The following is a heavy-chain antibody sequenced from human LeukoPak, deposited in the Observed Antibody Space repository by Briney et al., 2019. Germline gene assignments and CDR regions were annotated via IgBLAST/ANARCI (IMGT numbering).Heavy chain of an antibody. Sequence: PSETLSLTCTVSGGSISSYYWSWIRQPPGKGLEWIGYIYYSGSTNYNPSLKSRVTISVDTSKNQFSLKLSSVTAADTAVYYCARWSAGTLDYWGQGTLVTVSS. J-gene: IGHJ4*02. V-gene: IGHV4-59*01. CDR3: ARWSAGTLDY. D-gene: IGHD6-13*01. CDR1: GGSISSYY. CDR2: IYYSGST.